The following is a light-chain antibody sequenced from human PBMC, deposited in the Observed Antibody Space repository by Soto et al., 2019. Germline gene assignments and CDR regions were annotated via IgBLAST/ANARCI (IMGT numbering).Light chain of an antibody. Sequence: EIVLTQSPGTLSLSPGERATLSCRASQSVSNNYLAWYQQKPGQAPRRLIYGASSRATGIPDRFSGSGSGTDFTLTISSLEPEDLAVYYCQQRSNWPRTFGQGTKVDIK. V-gene: IGKV3D-20*02. CDR3: QQRSNWPRT. J-gene: IGKJ1*01. CDR2: GAS. CDR1: QSVSNNY.